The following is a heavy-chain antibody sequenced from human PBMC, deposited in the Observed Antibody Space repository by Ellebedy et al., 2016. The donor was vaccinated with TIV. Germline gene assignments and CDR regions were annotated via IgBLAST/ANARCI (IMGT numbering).Heavy chain of an antibody. CDR2: ISYDGSNK. J-gene: IGHJ4*02. CDR3: ARAPVVE. D-gene: IGHD5-24*01. CDR1: GFTFSSYA. V-gene: IGHV3-30*07. Sequence: GESLKISCAASGFTFSSYAMHWVRQAPGKGLEWVAVISYDGSNKYYADSVKGRFTISRDNSKNTLYLQMNSLRAEDTAVYYCARAPVVEWGQGTLVTVSS.